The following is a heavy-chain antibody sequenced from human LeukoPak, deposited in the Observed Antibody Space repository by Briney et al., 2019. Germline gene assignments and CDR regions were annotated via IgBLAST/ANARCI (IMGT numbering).Heavy chain of an antibody. CDR3: ARGAGDYAAY. Sequence: PGGSLRLSCATSGFIFTDHYMDWVRQAPGKGLEWVSVIYSGGSTYYADSVKGRFTISRDNSKNTLYLQMNSLRAGDTAVYYCARGAGDYAAYWGQGTLVTVSS. CDR2: IYSGGST. CDR1: GFIFTDHY. D-gene: IGHD4-17*01. J-gene: IGHJ4*02. V-gene: IGHV3-53*01.